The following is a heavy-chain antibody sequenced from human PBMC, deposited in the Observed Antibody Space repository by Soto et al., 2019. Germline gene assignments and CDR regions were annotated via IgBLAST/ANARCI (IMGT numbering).Heavy chain of an antibody. D-gene: IGHD6-13*01. V-gene: IGHV4-59*01. Sequence: SETLSLTCTVSGGSISSYCWSWIRQPPGKGLEWIGYIYYSGSTNYNPSLKSRVTISVDTSKNQFSLKLSSVTAADTAVYYCAKDSYRSNAADAIDIWGQGTMVSVSS. CDR1: GGSISSYC. CDR2: IYYSGST. CDR3: AKDSYRSNAADAIDI. J-gene: IGHJ3*02.